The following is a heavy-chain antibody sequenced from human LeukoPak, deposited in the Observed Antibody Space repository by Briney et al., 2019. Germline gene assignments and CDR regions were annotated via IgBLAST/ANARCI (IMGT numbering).Heavy chain of an antibody. D-gene: IGHD6-13*01. CDR1: GFTFSSYS. Sequence: PGGSLRLSCAASGFTFSSYSMNWVRQAPGKGLEWVAFIRYDGSNKYYADSVKGRFTISRDNSKNTLYLQMNSLRAEDTAVYYCANPPDGRAAKGGYWGQGTLVTVSS. J-gene: IGHJ4*02. CDR3: ANPPDGRAAKGGY. CDR2: IRYDGSNK. V-gene: IGHV3-30*02.